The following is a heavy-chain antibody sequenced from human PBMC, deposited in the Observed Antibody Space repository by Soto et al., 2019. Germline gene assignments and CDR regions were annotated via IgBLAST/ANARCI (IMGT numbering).Heavy chain of an antibody. D-gene: IGHD2-2*01. CDR3: ARAGLGYCSSTSCYRLNGMDV. Sequence: EVQLVESGGGLVQPGGSLRLSCAASGFTFSSYWMSWVRQAPGKGLEWVANIKQDGSEKYYVDSVKGRFTISRDNAKNSLYLQMNSLRAEDTAVYYCARAGLGYCSSTSCYRLNGMDVWGQGTTVTVSS. CDR2: IKQDGSEK. CDR1: GFTFSSYW. V-gene: IGHV3-7*03. J-gene: IGHJ6*02.